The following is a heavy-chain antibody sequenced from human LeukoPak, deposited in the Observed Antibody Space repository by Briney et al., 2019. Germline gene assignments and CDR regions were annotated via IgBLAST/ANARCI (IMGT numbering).Heavy chain of an antibody. CDR3: ARDDGYGDYNGGPDY. D-gene: IGHD4-17*01. Sequence: GGSLRLSCAASGFTFSGYGMHWVRQAPGKGLEGVAVIWYDGSNKYYADSVKGRFTISRDNSKNTLYLQMNSLRAEDTAVYYCARDDGYGDYNGGPDYWGQGTLVTVSS. CDR1: GFTFSGYG. J-gene: IGHJ4*02. CDR2: IWYDGSNK. V-gene: IGHV3-33*08.